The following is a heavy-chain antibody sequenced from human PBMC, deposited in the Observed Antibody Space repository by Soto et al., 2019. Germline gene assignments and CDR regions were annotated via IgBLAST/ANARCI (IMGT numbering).Heavy chain of an antibody. V-gene: IGHV3-30*18. CDR1: GFTFSSYG. CDR3: EKDMKGVLRFLEWLTNYYYYYGMDV. CDR2: ISYDGSNK. J-gene: IGHJ6*02. D-gene: IGHD3-3*01. Sequence: PGGSLRLSCAASGFTFSSYGMHWVRQAPGKGLEWVAVISYDGSNKYYADSVKGRFTISRDNSKNTLYLQMNSLRAEDTAVYYCEKDMKGVLRFLEWLTNYYYYYGMDVWGQGTTVTVSS.